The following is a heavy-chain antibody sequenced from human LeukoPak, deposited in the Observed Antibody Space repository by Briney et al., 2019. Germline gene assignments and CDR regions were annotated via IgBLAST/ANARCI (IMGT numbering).Heavy chain of an antibody. CDR1: GFTFSSYA. CDR3: ARDIVVVVAATDYYYYGMDV. CDR2: TTTGDGTT. J-gene: IGHJ6*02. Sequence: PGGSLTLSCAASGFTFSSYAMNWVRQAPGRGLEWVAYTTTGDGTTYYADSVKGRFTISRDNAKNSLYLQMNSLRAEDTAVYYCARDIVVVVAATDYYYYGMDVWGQGTTVTVSS. D-gene: IGHD2-15*01. V-gene: IGHV3-48*03.